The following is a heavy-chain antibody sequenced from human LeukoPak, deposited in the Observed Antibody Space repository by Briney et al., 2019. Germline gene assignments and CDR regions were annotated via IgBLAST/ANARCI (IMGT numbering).Heavy chain of an antibody. J-gene: IGHJ3*02. CDR1: EFTFSSYW. V-gene: IGHV3-74*01. CDR2: INSDGSSA. D-gene: IGHD3-3*01. Sequence: GGSLRLSCAASEFTFSSYWMHWVRQAPGKGLVWVSRINSDGSSATYADSVKGRFTISRDNAKNTLYLQMNSLRAEDTAVYYCARGFTIFGVVNDAFDIWGQGTMVTVSS. CDR3: ARGFTIFGVVNDAFDI.